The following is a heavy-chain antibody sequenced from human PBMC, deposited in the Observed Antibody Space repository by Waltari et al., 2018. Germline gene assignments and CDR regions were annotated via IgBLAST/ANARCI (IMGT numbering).Heavy chain of an antibody. CDR1: GGSISSHY. J-gene: IGHJ4*02. V-gene: IGHV4-59*11. D-gene: IGHD4-17*01. CDR2: IYYSGST. Sequence: QVQLQESGPGLVKPSETLSLTCTVSGGSISSHYWNWIRQPPGKGLEWIGYIYYSGSTNYNPSLKSRVTISVDTSKNQFSLKLSSVTAADTAVYYCARDRRGDYGDYGFDYWGQGTLVTVSS. CDR3: ARDRRGDYGDYGFDY.